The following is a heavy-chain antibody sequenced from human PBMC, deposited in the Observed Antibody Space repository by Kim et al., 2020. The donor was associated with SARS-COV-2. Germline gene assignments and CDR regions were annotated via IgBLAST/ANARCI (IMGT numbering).Heavy chain of an antibody. Sequence: KGRFTISRDNSKNTLYLQMNSLRAEDTAAYYCARGGMYYDILTGYPFLDYWGQGTLVTVSS. D-gene: IGHD3-9*01. CDR3: ARGGMYYDILTGYPFLDY. V-gene: IGHV3-30*01. J-gene: IGHJ4*02.